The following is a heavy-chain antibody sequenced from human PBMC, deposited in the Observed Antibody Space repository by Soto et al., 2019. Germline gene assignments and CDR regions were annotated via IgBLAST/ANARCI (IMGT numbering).Heavy chain of an antibody. CDR2: ISYDGTNK. J-gene: IGHJ4*02. Sequence: QVQLVESGGGVVQPGRSLRLSCAASGFTFNTFSMHWVRQTPGKGLEWVAIISYDGTNKYYADSVKGRFTISRDNSKNTLYLQMNSLRPEDTAVYSCASLADWGQGTLVTVSS. D-gene: IGHD3-16*01. CDR1: GFTFNTFS. V-gene: IGHV3-30-3*01. CDR3: ASLAD.